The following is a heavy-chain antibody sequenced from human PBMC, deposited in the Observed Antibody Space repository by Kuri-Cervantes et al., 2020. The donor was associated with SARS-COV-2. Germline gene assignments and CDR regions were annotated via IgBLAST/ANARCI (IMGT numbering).Heavy chain of an antibody. CDR3: ASELFGVVPEQDHQGDAFDI. D-gene: IGHD3-3*01. Sequence: GGSLRLSCAASGFTFRSCWMSWVRQAPGKGLEWVAAIKPEGGEKHYVDSVKGRFTISRDNSKNTLYLQMNSLRAEDTAVYYCASELFGVVPEQDHQGDAFDIWGQGTMVTVSS. V-gene: IGHV3-7*01. CDR2: IKPEGGEK. CDR1: GFTFRSCW. J-gene: IGHJ3*02.